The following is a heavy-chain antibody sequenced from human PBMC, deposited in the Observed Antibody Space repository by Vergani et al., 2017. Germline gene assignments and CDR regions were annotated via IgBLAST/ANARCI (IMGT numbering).Heavy chain of an antibody. CDR1: GGSISSYY. J-gene: IGHJ6*03. CDR3: ASSTSPYYYYYMDV. D-gene: IGHD2-2*01. V-gene: IGHV4-59*01. CDR2: IYYSGST. Sequence: QVQLQESGPGLVKPSETLSLTCTVSGGSISSYYWSWIRQPPGKGLEWIGYIYYSGSTNYNPSLKSQVTISVDTSKNQFSPKLSSVTAADTAVYYCASSTSPYYYYYMDVWGKGTTVTVSS.